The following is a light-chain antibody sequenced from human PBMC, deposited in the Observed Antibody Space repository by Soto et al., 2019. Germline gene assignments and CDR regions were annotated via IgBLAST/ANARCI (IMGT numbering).Light chain of an antibody. V-gene: IGLV2-8*01. Sequence: QSALTQPPSASGSPGQSVTISCTGTSGDVGGYNYVSWYQQHPGKAPKLIIYEVSKGPSGVPDRFSGSKSGNTASLTVSGLQAEDEADYYCSSYAGSDNYVFGTGTKLTVL. CDR3: SSYAGSDNYV. CDR2: EVS. J-gene: IGLJ1*01. CDR1: SGDVGGYNY.